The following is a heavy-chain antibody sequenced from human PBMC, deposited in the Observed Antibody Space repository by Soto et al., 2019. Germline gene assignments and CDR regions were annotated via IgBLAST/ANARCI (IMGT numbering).Heavy chain of an antibody. J-gene: IGHJ6*02. CDR1: GFKFDDHV. D-gene: IGHD3-3*01. Sequence: GGSLRLSCVASGFKFDDHVMHWVRQVPGKGLKWVGHINWDGYSIGYGDSVRGRFTISRDNAKNTLYLQMNSLRPEDTALYYCARSWSGSTSGRVDVWGRGTTVTVSS. CDR2: INWDGYSI. V-gene: IGHV3-9*01. CDR3: ARSWSGSTSGRVDV.